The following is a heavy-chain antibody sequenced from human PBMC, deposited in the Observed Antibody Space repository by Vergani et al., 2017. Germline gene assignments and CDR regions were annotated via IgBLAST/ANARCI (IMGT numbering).Heavy chain of an antibody. J-gene: IGHJ4*02. V-gene: IGHV1-2*02. D-gene: IGHD6-13*01. CDR1: GYPFPGYY. CDR3: ARVPGYSSSWSYNE. CDR2: INPNSGGT. Sequence: QVQLVQSGAEVKKPGASVKVSCKASGYPFPGYYMHWVRQAPGQGLEGMGWINPNSGGTNYAQKFQGRVTMTRDTSISTAYMELSRLRSDDTAVYYCARVPGYSSSWSYNEWGQGTLVTVSS.